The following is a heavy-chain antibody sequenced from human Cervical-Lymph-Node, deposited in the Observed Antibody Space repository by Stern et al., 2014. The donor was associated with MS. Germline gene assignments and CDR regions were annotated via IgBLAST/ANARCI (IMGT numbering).Heavy chain of an antibody. J-gene: IGHJ4*02. CDR1: GYSFSSYW. CDR2: IYPADSDT. V-gene: IGHV5-51*01. D-gene: IGHD2-15*01. Sequence: VQLVQSGAEVKKPGESLKISCKGSGYSFSSYWIGWVRQMPGKGLEWMGIIYPADSDTRYSPAFQGQVTISADKSISTAYLQWSSLKASDTAMYYCARTVCSGGSCYTVPFDYWGQGTLVTVSS. CDR3: ARTVCSGGSCYTVPFDY.